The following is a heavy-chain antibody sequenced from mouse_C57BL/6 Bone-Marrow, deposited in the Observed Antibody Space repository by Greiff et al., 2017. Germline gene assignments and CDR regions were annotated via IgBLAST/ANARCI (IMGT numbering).Heavy chain of an antibody. CDR3: GRGVWLLPWYFDV. D-gene: IGHD2-2*01. CDR2: ISSGGSYT. CDR1: GFTFSSYG. V-gene: IGHV5-6*01. J-gene: IGHJ1*03. Sequence: EVQVVESGGDLVKPGGSLKLSCAASGFTFSSYGMSWVRQTPDKRLEWVATISSGGSYTYYPDSVKGRFTISRDNAKNTLYLQMSSLKSEDTAMYYCGRGVWLLPWYFDVWGTGTTVTVSS.